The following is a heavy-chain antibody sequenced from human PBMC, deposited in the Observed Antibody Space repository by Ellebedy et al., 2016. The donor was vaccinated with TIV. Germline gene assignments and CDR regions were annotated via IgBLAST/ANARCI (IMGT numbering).Heavy chain of an antibody. CDR3: ARVTIYTDY. J-gene: IGHJ4*02. V-gene: IGHV3-23*01. D-gene: IGHD4/OR15-4a*01. CDR2: ISGSGGST. CDR1: GFTFSSYA. Sequence: GGSLRLXXAASGFTFSSYAMSWVRQAPGKGLEWVSAISGSGGSTYYADSVKGRFTISRDNSKNTLYLQMNSLRAEDTAVYYCARVTIYTDYWGQGTLVTVSS.